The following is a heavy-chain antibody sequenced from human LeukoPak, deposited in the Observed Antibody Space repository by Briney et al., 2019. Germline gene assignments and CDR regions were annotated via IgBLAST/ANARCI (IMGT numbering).Heavy chain of an antibody. CDR3: ARNGYTSGWYRN. CDR1: GFTVSSNY. J-gene: IGHJ4*02. Sequence: GGSLRLSCAASGFTVSSNYMSWVRQAPGKGLEWVSTIYSGGSTYYADSVKGRFTISRDNSKNTLYLQMNSLRGEDTAVYYCARNGYTSGWYRNWSQGTLVTVSS. CDR2: IYSGGST. D-gene: IGHD6-19*01. V-gene: IGHV3-53*01.